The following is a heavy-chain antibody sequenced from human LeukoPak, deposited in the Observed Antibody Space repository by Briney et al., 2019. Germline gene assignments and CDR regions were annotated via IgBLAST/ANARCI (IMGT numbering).Heavy chain of an antibody. D-gene: IGHD3-22*01. Sequence: GGSLRLSCAASRFTFSTYGMSWVRQAPGKGLEWVSSISGGGGSTYYADSVKGRFTISRDNSKNTLFLQMNSLRAEDTAVYYCAKSSYYDSSGYYREYYFDYWGQGTLVTVSS. CDR3: AKSSYYDSSGYYREYYFDY. V-gene: IGHV3-23*01. CDR2: ISGGGGST. CDR1: RFTFSTYG. J-gene: IGHJ4*02.